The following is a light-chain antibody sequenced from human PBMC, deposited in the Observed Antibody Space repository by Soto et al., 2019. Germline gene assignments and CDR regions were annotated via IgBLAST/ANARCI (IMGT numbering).Light chain of an antibody. CDR3: QQYGSSPWT. Sequence: EIVMTQSPATLSVYPGERATLSCRASQSVSSYLAWYQQKPGQAPRLLIYGASSRATGIADRFSGSGSGTDFSLTISRLEPEDFAVYYCQQYGSSPWTFGQGTKVDIK. CDR1: QSVSSY. CDR2: GAS. J-gene: IGKJ1*01. V-gene: IGKV3-20*01.